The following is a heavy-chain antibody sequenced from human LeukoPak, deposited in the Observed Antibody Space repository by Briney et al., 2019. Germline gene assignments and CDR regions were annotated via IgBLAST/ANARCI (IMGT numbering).Heavy chain of an antibody. CDR3: ATEHWGPNS. CDR2: IKGDGSDK. Sequence: PGGSLRLSCAASGFTFSSPWMTWVRQAPGKGLEWLANIKGDGSDKNYLDSVKGRFTISRDNAKNSLFLQMSSLRGEDTALYYCATEHWGPNSWGQGTLVTVSS. V-gene: IGHV3-7*01. CDR1: GFTFSSPW. J-gene: IGHJ4*02. D-gene: IGHD3-16*01.